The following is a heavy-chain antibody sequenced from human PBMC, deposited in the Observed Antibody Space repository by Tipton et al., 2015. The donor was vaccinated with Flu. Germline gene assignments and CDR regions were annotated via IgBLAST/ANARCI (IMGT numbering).Heavy chain of an antibody. D-gene: IGHD4-11*01. V-gene: IGHV4-59*01. CDR2: IYYSGIS. CDR1: GGSFCSYY. Sequence: TLSLTCAVSGGSFCSYYWNWIRQPPGKGLEWLGYIYYSGISNYNPSLKSRVTMSVDTSKNQFSLRLSSVTAADTAVYYCAGIMTTVTPFDYWGQGALVTVSS. J-gene: IGHJ4*02. CDR3: AGIMTTVTPFDY.